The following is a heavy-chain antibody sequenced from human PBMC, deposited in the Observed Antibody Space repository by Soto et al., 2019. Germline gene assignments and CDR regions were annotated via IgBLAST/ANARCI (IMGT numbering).Heavy chain of an antibody. D-gene: IGHD6-13*01. CDR1: GGTFSSYF. Sequence: QVQLVQSGAEVKKAGSSVKVSCKVSGGTFSSYFINWVRQAPGQGLEWVGGIIPVFGTASYAEKFQGRVTITADESTSTADMELSRLRSDDTAVYYCARETPSAAAAYYYYGLDVWGQGTTVTVPS. V-gene: IGHV1-69*01. CDR2: IIPVFGTA. CDR3: ARETPSAAAAYYYYGLDV. J-gene: IGHJ6*02.